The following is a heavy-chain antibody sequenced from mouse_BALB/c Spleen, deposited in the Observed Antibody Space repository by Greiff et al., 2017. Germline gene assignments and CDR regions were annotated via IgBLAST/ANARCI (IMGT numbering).Heavy chain of an antibody. Sequence: QVQLQQPGAELVKPGASVKLSCKASGYTFTSYWMHWVKQRPGQGLEWIGEINPSNGRTNYNEKFKSKATQTVDKSSSTAYMQLSSLTSEDSAVYYCARQGYDREGAMDYWGQGTSVTVSS. CDR2: INPSNGRT. CDR1: GYTFTSYW. D-gene: IGHD2-14*01. J-gene: IGHJ4*01. V-gene: IGHV1S81*02. CDR3: ARQGYDREGAMDY.